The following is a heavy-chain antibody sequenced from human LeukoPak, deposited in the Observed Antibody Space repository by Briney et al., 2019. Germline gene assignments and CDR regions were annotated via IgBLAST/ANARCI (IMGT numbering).Heavy chain of an antibody. CDR2: IGTAADT. J-gene: IGHJ4*02. V-gene: IGHV3-13*01. D-gene: IGHD1-7*01. Sequence: GGSLRLSCAASGLTFSNYDMHWVRQATGRGLEWVSSIGTAADTYYPGSVKGRFTISRENAKNSLYLQMNSLRAGDTAVYYCARGPIVGITETKGYFDYWGQGILVTVSS. CDR3: ARGPIVGITETKGYFDY. CDR1: GLTFSNYD.